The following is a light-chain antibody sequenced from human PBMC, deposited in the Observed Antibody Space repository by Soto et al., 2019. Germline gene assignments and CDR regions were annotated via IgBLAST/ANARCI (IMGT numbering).Light chain of an antibody. CDR3: SSYTSSSVPRV. Sequence: QSALTQPASVSGSPGQSITISCTGTSSDVGGYNYVSWYQQHPVKAPKLMIYDVSNRPSGVSNRFSGSKSGYTASLTISALHAEVEADYFCSSYTSSSVPRVFGGGTTLTVL. CDR2: DVS. J-gene: IGLJ2*01. CDR1: SSDVGGYNY. V-gene: IGLV2-14*01.